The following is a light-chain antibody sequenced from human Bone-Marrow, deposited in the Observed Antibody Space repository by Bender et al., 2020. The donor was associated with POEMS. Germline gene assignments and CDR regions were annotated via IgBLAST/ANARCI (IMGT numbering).Light chain of an antibody. CDR2: DVI. V-gene: IGLV2-11*01. J-gene: IGLJ3*02. CDR1: SSDVGASNY. CDR3: CSFAASYTLV. Sequence: QSALTQPRSLSASPVQSVTISCTGSSSDVGASNYVSWYQQYPGKAPKVIIYDVIKRPSGVPDRFSGSKSANTASLTISGLQAEDEAEYYCCSFAASYTLVFGGGTKLTVL.